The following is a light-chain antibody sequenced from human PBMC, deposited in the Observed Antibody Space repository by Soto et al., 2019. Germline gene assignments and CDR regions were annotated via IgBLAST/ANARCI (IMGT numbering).Light chain of an antibody. CDR1: SSDVGGYNY. J-gene: IGLJ2*01. CDR2: EVS. Sequence: QSALTQPASVSGSPGQSITISCTGSSSDVGGYNYVSWYQQHPGKAPKLMIYEVSNRPSGISNRFSGSKSGNTASLTLPGLQAEYEADYYCSSYTSSSTLVFGGGTKLTVL. CDR3: SSYTSSSTLV. V-gene: IGLV2-14*01.